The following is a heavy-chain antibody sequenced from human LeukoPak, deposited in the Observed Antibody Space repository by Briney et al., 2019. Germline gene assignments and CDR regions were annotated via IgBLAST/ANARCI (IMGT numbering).Heavy chain of an antibody. V-gene: IGHV4-38-2*02. Sequence: SETLSLTCTVSGYSISSGYYWGWIRQPPGKGLEWIGSIHHSGSTNYNPSLKSRVTISLDTSKNQFSLKLRSVTAADTAVYYCARAASYYYGSGSYYEDYWGQGTLVIVSS. CDR1: GYSISSGYY. CDR2: IHHSGST. CDR3: ARAASYYYGSGSYYEDY. J-gene: IGHJ4*02. D-gene: IGHD3-10*01.